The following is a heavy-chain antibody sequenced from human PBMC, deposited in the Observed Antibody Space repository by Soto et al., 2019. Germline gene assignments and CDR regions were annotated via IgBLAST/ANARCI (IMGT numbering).Heavy chain of an antibody. CDR1: GGSIANNNYF. V-gene: IGHV4-39*01. CDR3: AKVVVGATSHSDFDS. D-gene: IGHD2-15*01. Sequence: SETLSLTCTVSGGSIANNNYFWGWVRQPPGKGLEWIGSTAYSGGTYKNPSLKSRVTVSVDTSKNQFSLKLTSVTAADTAVYYCAKVVVGATSHSDFDSWGQGTLVTVSS. CDR2: TAYSGGT. J-gene: IGHJ4*02.